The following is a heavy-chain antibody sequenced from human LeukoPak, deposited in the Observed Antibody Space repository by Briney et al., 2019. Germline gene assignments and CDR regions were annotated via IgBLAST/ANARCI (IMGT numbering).Heavy chain of an antibody. Sequence: GGSLRLSCAASGFPFSEYYIYWIRQAPGKGLVWVSYITNGDITTYYADSVKGRFTISRDDAKNSLYLQMNSLRADDTAVYYCARARGIVGVTLYYFDYWGQGTLVTVSS. D-gene: IGHD1-26*01. CDR1: GFPFSEYY. V-gene: IGHV3-11*01. J-gene: IGHJ4*02. CDR2: ITNGDITT. CDR3: ARARGIVGVTLYYFDY.